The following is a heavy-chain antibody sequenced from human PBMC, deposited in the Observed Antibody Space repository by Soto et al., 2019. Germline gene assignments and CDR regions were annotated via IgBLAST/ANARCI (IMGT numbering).Heavy chain of an antibody. Sequence: ASVKVSCKASGYIFITYGISWVRQAPGQGLEWMGRISPYNGNTNYAQNLQGRVTMTTDTSTSTAYMELRSLRSDDTAVYYCARDLDGSGSYYTDHWSPGTQVTSPQ. CDR2: ISPYNGNT. CDR3: ARDLDGSGSYYTDH. CDR1: GYIFITYG. V-gene: IGHV1-18*01. J-gene: IGHJ4*02. D-gene: IGHD3-10*01.